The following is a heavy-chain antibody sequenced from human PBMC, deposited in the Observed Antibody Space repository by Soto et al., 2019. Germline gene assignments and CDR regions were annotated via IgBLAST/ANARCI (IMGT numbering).Heavy chain of an antibody. J-gene: IGHJ6*02. V-gene: IGHV4-59*12. CDR3: ARGRDQHYYYGMDV. CDR2: GYSSGST. Sequence: SETLSLTCTVSGGSISSYYLSWIRQPPGKGLEWIGYGYSSGSTKYNPSLKSRVTISIDTSKNQFSLKFSSVTPADTAVYYCARGRDQHYYYGMDVWGQGTTVTVSS. CDR1: GGSISSYY.